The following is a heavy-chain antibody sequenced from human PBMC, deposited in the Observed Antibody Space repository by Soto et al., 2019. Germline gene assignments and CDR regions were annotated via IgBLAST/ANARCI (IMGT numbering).Heavy chain of an antibody. CDR3: ARVSDSSGYYPWFDP. Sequence: SETLSLTCTVSGGSISSYYWSWIRQPPGKGLEWIGYIYYSGNTNYNPSLKSRVTISVDTSKNQFSLKLSSVTAADTAVYYCARVSDSSGYYPWFDPWGQGTLVTVSS. CDR2: IYYSGNT. V-gene: IGHV4-59*08. CDR1: GGSISSYY. D-gene: IGHD3-22*01. J-gene: IGHJ5*02.